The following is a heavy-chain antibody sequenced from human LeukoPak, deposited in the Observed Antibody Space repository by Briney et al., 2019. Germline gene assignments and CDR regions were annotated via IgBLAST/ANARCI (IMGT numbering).Heavy chain of an antibody. D-gene: IGHD3-22*01. J-gene: IGHJ4*02. CDR1: GFTFSSYG. CDR3: ARDRSSGYYYFDH. Sequence: PGGSLRLSCAASGFTFSSYGMHWVRQAPGKGLEWVAVIWYDGSNKYYADSVKGRFTISRDNSKNTLYLQMNSLRAEDTAVYYCARDRSSGYYYFDHWGQGTLVTVSS. V-gene: IGHV3-33*01. CDR2: IWYDGSNK.